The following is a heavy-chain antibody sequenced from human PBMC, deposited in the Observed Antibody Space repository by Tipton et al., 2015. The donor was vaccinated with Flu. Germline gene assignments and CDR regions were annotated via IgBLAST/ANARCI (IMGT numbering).Heavy chain of an antibody. Sequence: LSCTVSGGSISSGSYDWSWIRQPAGKGLEWIRRIYTSGSTNYNPSLKSRVTISVDTSKNQFSLKLSSVTAADTAVYYCARAGWLLPFDYWGQGTLVTVSS. J-gene: IGHJ4*02. CDR3: ARAGWLLPFDY. CDR1: GGSISSGSYD. D-gene: IGHD3-22*01. CDR2: IYTSGST. V-gene: IGHV4-61*02.